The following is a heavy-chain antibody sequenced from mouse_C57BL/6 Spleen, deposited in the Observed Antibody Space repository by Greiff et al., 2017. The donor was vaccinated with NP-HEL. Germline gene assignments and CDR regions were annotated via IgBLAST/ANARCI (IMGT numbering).Heavy chain of an antibody. V-gene: IGHV1-26*01. CDR1: GYTFTDYY. Sequence: EVQLQQSGPELVKPGASVKISCKASGYTFTDYYMNWVKQSHGKSLEWIGDINPNNGGTSYNQKFKGKATLTVDKSSSTAYMELRSLTSEDSAVYYCARGYYYGREGMDYWGQGTSVTVSS. CDR3: ARGYYYGREGMDY. J-gene: IGHJ4*01. D-gene: IGHD1-1*01. CDR2: INPNNGGT.